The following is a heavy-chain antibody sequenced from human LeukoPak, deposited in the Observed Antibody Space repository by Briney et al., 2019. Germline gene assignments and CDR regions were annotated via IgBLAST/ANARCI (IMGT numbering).Heavy chain of an antibody. CDR2: AYHSGIT. D-gene: IGHD1-1*01. CDR3: ARHGGTFDP. J-gene: IGHJ5*02. CDR1: GDSISSYE. V-gene: IGHV4-59*01. Sequence: SETLSLTCTVSGDSISSYEWSWIRQPPGKGLEWIGYAYHSGITNYNPSLKSRVTISVDTSESQFSLRLSSVTAADTAIYYCARHGGTFDPWGQGILVTVTS.